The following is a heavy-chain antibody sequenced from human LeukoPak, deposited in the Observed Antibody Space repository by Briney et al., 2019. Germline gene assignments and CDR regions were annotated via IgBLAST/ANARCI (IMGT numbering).Heavy chain of an antibody. J-gene: IGHJ4*02. D-gene: IGHD3-22*01. CDR3: TTDEYYDSSGYYYGLEFDY. CDR1: GFTFSNAW. CDR2: IKSKTDGGTT. V-gene: IGHV3-15*01. Sequence: PGGSLRFSCAASGFTFSNAWMSWVRQAPGKGLEWVGRIKSKTDGGTTDYAAPVKGRFTISRDDSKNTLYLQMNSLKTEDTAVYYCTTDEYYDSSGYYYGLEFDYWGQGTLVTVSS.